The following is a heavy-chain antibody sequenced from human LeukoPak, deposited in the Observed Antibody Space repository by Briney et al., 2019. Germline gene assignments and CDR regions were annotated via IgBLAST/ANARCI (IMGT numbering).Heavy chain of an antibody. CDR1: GGSISSYY. D-gene: IGHD1-26*01. V-gene: IGHV4-59*08. Sequence: SETLSLTCTVSGGSISSYYWSWIRQPPGKGLEWIGYIYYSGRTNYNPSLKSRVTISVDTSKNQFSLKLSSVTAADTAVYYCARLGSARNFDYWGQGTLVTVSS. CDR3: ARLGSARNFDY. J-gene: IGHJ4*02. CDR2: IYYSGRT.